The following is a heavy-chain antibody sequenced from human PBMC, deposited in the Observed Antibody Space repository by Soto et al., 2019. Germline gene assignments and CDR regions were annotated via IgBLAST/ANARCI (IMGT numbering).Heavy chain of an antibody. CDR3: ARDRYGSGSYYATGGH. CDR2: ISAYNGNT. D-gene: IGHD3-10*01. Sequence: ASVKVSCKASGYTFTSYGISCVRQAPGQVLEWMGWISAYNGNTNYAQKLQGRVTMTTDTSTSTAYMELRSLRSDDTAVYYCARDRYGSGSYYATGGHWGQGTLVTVSS. J-gene: IGHJ4*02. V-gene: IGHV1-18*01. CDR1: GYTFTSYG.